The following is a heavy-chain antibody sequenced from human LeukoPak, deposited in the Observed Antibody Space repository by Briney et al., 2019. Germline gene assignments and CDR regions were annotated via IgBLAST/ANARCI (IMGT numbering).Heavy chain of an antibody. D-gene: IGHD3-10*01. CDR1: GFTVSGNY. CDR2: IYSGGST. Sequence: PGGSLRLSCAASGFTVSGNYMSWVRQAPGKGLEWVSVIYSGGSTYYADSVKGRFIISRDNSKNTLYLQMNSLRVEDTAVYYCARDRGYGSGTYNWFDPWGQGTLVTVSS. J-gene: IGHJ5*02. V-gene: IGHV3-53*01. CDR3: ARDRGYGSGTYNWFDP.